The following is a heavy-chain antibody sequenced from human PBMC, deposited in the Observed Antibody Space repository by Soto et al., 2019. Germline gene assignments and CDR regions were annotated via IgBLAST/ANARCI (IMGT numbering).Heavy chain of an antibody. J-gene: IGHJ5*02. CDR1: GFTFSSYS. V-gene: IGHV3-48*01. CDR3: ARHPERIAQIGWFDP. D-gene: IGHD6-13*01. Sequence: EVPLVESGGGLVQPGGSLRLSCAASGFTFSSYSMNWVRQAPGKGLEWVSYISSSSPTIYYAGSVKGRFTISRDNAKNSLYLQMNSLRAEDTAVYYCARHPERIAQIGWFDPWGQGTLVTVSS. CDR2: ISSSSPTI.